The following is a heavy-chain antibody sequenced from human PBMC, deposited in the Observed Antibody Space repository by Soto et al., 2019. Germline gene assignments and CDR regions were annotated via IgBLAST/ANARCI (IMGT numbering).Heavy chain of an antibody. D-gene: IGHD2-21*01. CDR2: INRDGSQM. J-gene: IGHJ1*01. Sequence: EVQLVDSGGDLVQPGGSLRLSCAVSGFTFSNSWMSWVRQIPGKGLEWVANINRDGSQMYYVDSVKGRFTISRDNAKNSLVLQMNSLRVEDTAVYYCVRELIVGPAEYFQHWGQGTLVTVSS. V-gene: IGHV3-7*01. CDR3: VRELIVGPAEYFQH. CDR1: GFTFSNSW.